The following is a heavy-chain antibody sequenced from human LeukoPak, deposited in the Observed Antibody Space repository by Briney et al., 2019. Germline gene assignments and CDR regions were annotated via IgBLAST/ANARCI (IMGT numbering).Heavy chain of an antibody. J-gene: IGHJ6*03. CDR1: GGSIISYY. Sequence: PSETLSLTCTVSGGSIISYYWSWVRQPAGKGLEWIGRIYPSGSTEYNTSLKSRVTMSVDMSKKQFLLKLTAVTAADTPVYYFARLKYYDGTGYTLGYYMDVWGKGTTVTVSS. D-gene: IGHD3-22*01. V-gene: IGHV4-4*07. CDR2: IYPSGST. CDR3: ARLKYYDGTGYTLGYYMDV.